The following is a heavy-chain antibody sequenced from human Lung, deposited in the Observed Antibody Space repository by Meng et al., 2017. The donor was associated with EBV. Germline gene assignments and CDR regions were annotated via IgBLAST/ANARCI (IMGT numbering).Heavy chain of an antibody. V-gene: IGHV1-46*02. CDR1: GYTFNTYY. Sequence: QVQLVQSGAAVKKPXXXXXXXCKASGYTFNTYYMHWVRQAPGQGLEWMGVINPSGGSSIYAQRFQGRVTMTSDTSTTTVYMDLSSLRSEDTAVYYCARVSKGGSYRFDPWGQGTLVTVSS. J-gene: IGHJ5*02. CDR2: INPSGGSS. D-gene: IGHD1-26*01. CDR3: ARVSKGGSYRFDP.